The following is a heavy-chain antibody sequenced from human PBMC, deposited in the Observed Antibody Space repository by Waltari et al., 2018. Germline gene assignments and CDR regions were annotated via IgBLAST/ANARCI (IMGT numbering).Heavy chain of an antibody. V-gene: IGHV4-4*07. J-gene: IGHJ2*01. CDR3: ARGGGGTYWYFDL. CDR1: GGSISDSY. CDR2: ISGSRGST. D-gene: IGHD1-26*01. Sequence: QLQLQESGPGLVKPSETLSLTCAVSGGSISDSYCSWIRQPPGKGLEWIGRISGSRGSTDYNPSLKSRVTISSDTSKNQFSLNLNSVTVADTAVYFWARGGGGTYWYFDLWGPGTPITISS.